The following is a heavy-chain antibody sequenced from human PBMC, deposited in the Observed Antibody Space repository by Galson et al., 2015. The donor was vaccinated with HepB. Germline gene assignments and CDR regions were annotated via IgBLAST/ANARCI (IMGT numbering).Heavy chain of an antibody. D-gene: IGHD2/OR15-2a*01. CDR3: ARSTCTSPKTFDF. Sequence: SLRLSCAASGFSFSSYSMNWVRQAPGKGLEWISYISHSLDTIYYAASLKGRFTISRDNPKNSLYLRMNSLRDDDTAVYYCARSTCTSPKTFDFWGQGTLVTVSS. V-gene: IGHV3-48*02. CDR2: ISHSLDTI. J-gene: IGHJ4*02. CDR1: GFSFSSYS.